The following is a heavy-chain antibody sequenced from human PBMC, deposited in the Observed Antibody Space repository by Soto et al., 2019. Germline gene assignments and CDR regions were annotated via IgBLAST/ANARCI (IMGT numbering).Heavy chain of an antibody. V-gene: IGHV3-33*01. J-gene: IGHJ6*03. CDR1: GFTFSSYG. CDR3: ARGAYCGGDCKAYYYYYYMDV. CDR2: IWYDGSNK. D-gene: IGHD2-21*01. Sequence: GGSLRLSCAASGFTFSSYGMHWVRQAPGKGLEWVAVIWYDGSNKYYADSVKGRFTISRDNSKNTLYLQMNSLRAEDTAVYYCARGAYCGGDCKAYYYYYYMDVWGKGTTVTVSS.